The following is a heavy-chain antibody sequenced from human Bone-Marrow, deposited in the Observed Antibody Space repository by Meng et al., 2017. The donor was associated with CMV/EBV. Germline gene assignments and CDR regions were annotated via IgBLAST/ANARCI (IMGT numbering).Heavy chain of an antibody. CDR2: IKQDGSEK. CDR1: GFTVSSNY. CDR3: ARTPWGYYYYGMDV. J-gene: IGHJ6*02. V-gene: IGHV3-7*01. Sequence: GESLKISCAASGFTVSSNYMSWVRQAPGKGLEWVANIKQDGSEKYYVDSVKGRFTVSRDNTKNSLFLQMNSLRAEDTAVYYCARTPWGYYYYGMDVWGQGTSVTVSS. D-gene: IGHD3-16*01.